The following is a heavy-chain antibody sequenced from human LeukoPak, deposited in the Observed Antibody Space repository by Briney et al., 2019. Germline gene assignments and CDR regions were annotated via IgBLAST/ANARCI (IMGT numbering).Heavy chain of an antibody. CDR3: ARGVATVTTAGAHFAY. V-gene: IGHV3-48*01. Sequence: PGGSLRLSCAASGFTFSSYSMNWVRQAPGKGLEWVSSISSSSRIMYYGDSVKGRFTISRDNVKNSVYLEMNSLRADDTAVYYCARGVATVTTAGAHFAYWGQGIRVTVSS. CDR2: ISSSSRIM. D-gene: IGHD4-17*01. CDR1: GFTFSSYS. J-gene: IGHJ4*02.